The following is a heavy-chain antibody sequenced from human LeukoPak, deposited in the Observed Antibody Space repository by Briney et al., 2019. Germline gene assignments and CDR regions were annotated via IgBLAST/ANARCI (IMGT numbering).Heavy chain of an antibody. V-gene: IGHV4-39*07. Sequence: PSETLSLTCSVSGGSISSSGYYWGWIRQPPGKGLEWIGSMYYSGSTNYNPSLKSRVTISVDTSKNQFSLKLSSVTAADTAVYYCARYSNYGDYYYYYMDVWGKGTTVTVSS. J-gene: IGHJ6*03. CDR1: GGSISSSGYY. CDR3: ARYSNYGDYYYYYMDV. D-gene: IGHD4-11*01. CDR2: MYYSGST.